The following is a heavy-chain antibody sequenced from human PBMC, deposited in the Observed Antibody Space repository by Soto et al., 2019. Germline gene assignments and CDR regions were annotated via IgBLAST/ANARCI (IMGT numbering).Heavy chain of an antibody. CDR1: GFTFSTYA. CDR2: IRGSGGSK. Sequence: EVQLLESGGGLVQPGGSLRLSCAASGFTFSTYAMAWVRQAPGKGLEWVSSIRGSGGSKYYADSVKGRFTISRDTSKNTLYVQMNSLRDEDTALYYCAKEGGYGGSGHFGFDIWGQGTMVTVSS. D-gene: IGHD1-26*01. J-gene: IGHJ3*02. V-gene: IGHV3-23*01. CDR3: AKEGGYGGSGHFGFDI.